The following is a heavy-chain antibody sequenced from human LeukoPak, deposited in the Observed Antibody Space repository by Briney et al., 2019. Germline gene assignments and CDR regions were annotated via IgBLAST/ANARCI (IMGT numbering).Heavy chain of an antibody. D-gene: IGHD3-10*01. CDR1: GGTFSSYA. Sequence: VASVKVSCKASGGTFSSYAISWVRQAPGQGLEWMGGIIPIFGTANYAQKFQGRVTITADKSTSTAYMELSSLRSEDTAVYYCASSFKRSRYYGSGHIWGQGTMVTVSS. V-gene: IGHV1-69*06. J-gene: IGHJ3*02. CDR2: IIPIFGTA. CDR3: ASSFKRSRYYGSGHI.